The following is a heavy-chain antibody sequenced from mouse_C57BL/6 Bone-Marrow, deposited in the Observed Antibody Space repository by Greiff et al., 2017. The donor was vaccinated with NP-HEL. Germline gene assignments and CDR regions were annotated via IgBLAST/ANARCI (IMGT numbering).Heavy chain of an antibody. D-gene: IGHD1-1*01. V-gene: IGHV14-1*01. CDR1: GFTITDYY. CDR3: TPALVLPSYFDY. CDR2: IDPEDGDT. Sequence: VQLQQSGAELVRPGASVKLSCTASGFTITDYYMHWVKQRPEQGLEWIGRIDPEDGDTEYAPKFQGKATMTADTSSNTAYLQLSSLTSEDTAVYYCTPALVLPSYFDYWGQGTTLTVSS. J-gene: IGHJ2*01.